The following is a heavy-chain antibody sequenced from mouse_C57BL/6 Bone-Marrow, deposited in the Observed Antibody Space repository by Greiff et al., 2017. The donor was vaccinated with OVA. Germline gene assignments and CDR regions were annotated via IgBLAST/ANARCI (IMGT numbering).Heavy chain of an antibody. Sequence: VQLQQSGPELVKPGASVKISCTASGYSFTDYNMNWVKQSNGKSLEWIGVINPNYGTTSYNQNFKGKATLAVDQSSSTAYMQLNSLTSEDSAVYYCARGGIYSTNMDYWGQGTSVTVSS. D-gene: IGHD2-5*01. CDR2: INPNYGTT. V-gene: IGHV1-39*01. J-gene: IGHJ4*01. CDR1: GYSFTDYN. CDR3: ARGGIYSTNMDY.